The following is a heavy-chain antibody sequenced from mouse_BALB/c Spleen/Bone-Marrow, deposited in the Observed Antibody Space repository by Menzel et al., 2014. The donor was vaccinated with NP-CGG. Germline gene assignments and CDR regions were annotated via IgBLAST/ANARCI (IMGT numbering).Heavy chain of an antibody. CDR3: ASSFITTAYYFDY. D-gene: IGHD1-2*01. Sequence: EVKLMESGPELVKPGASVKISCKASGYSFTGYFMNWVMQSHGKSLEWIGRINPYNGDTFYNQKFKGKATLTVDKSSSTAHMELRSLASEDSAVYYCASSFITTAYYFDYWGQGTTLTASS. V-gene: IGHV1-20*02. CDR2: INPYNGDT. J-gene: IGHJ2*01. CDR1: GYSFTGYF.